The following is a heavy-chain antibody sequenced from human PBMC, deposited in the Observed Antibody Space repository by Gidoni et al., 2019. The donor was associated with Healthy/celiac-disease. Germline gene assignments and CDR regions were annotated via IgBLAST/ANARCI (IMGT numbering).Heavy chain of an antibody. CDR2: ISSSSSYI. V-gene: IGHV3-21*01. CDR3: ARVRIAVAGAFDY. J-gene: IGHJ4*02. Sequence: EVQLVESGGGLVKPGGSPRLSCAASGFTFSSYSMNWVRQAPGKGLEWVSSISSSSSYIYYADSVKGRFTISRDNAKNSLYLQMNSLRAEDTAVYYCARVRIAVAGAFDYWGQGTLVTVSS. D-gene: IGHD6-19*01. CDR1: GFTFSSYS.